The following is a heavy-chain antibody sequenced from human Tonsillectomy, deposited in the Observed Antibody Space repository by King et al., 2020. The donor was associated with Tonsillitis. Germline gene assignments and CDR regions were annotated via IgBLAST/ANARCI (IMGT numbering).Heavy chain of an antibody. D-gene: IGHD4-17*01. CDR3: ARGNGDYTGYYYYYYMDV. J-gene: IGHJ6*03. CDR2: IYYSGST. V-gene: IGHV4-59*01. CDR1: GGSISSYY. Sequence: HVQLQESGPGLVKPSETLSLTCTVSGGSISSYYWSWIRQPPGKGLEWIGYIYYSGSTTCNPSLKSRVTISVDTSKNQFSLKLSSVTAADTAVYYCARGNGDYTGYYYYYYMDVWGKGTTVTVSS.